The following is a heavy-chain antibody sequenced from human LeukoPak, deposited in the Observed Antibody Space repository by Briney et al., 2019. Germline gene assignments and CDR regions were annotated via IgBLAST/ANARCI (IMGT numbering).Heavy chain of an antibody. CDR3: ARKGLGGELGGFDS. V-gene: IGHV3-48*04. CDR1: GFTFSSYS. CDR2: ISSSSSTI. Sequence: QPGGSLRLSCAASGFTFSSYSMNWVRQAPGKGLEWVSYISSSSSTIYYADFVKGRFTISRDNAKNSLYLQMNSLRVEDTALYHCARKGLGGELGGFDSWGQGTLVTVSS. J-gene: IGHJ4*02. D-gene: IGHD1-7*01.